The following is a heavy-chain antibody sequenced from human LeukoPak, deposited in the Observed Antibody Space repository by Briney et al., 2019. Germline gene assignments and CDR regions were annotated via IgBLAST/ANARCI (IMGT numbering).Heavy chain of an antibody. CDR2: IRSKAYGGTT. CDR1: GFTFGDYA. D-gene: IGHD1-26*01. CDR3: ARVVRGELLHFDY. Sequence: GGSLRLSCTASGFTFGDYAMSWFRQAPGKGLEWVGFIRSKAYGGTTEYAASVKGRFTISRDDSKNSLYLQMNSLKTEDTAVYYCARVVRGELLHFDYWGQGTLVTVSS. J-gene: IGHJ4*02. V-gene: IGHV3-49*03.